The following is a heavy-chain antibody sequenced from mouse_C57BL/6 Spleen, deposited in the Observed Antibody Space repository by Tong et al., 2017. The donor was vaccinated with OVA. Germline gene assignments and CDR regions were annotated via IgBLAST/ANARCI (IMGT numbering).Heavy chain of an antibody. D-gene: IGHD1-1*01. CDR3: TRGDYGSSPFAY. V-gene: IGHV1-47*01. CDR1: GYTFTTYP. Sequence: VQLQESGAELVKPGASVKMSCKASGYTFTTYPIEWMKQNHGKSLEWIGNFHPYNDDTKYNEKFKGKATLTVEKSSSTVYLELSSLTNEDSAVYYCTRGDYGSSPFAYWGQGTLVTVSA. J-gene: IGHJ3*01. CDR2: FHPYNDDT.